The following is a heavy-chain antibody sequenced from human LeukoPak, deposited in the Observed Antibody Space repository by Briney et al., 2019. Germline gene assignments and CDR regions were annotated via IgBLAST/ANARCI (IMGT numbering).Heavy chain of an antibody. D-gene: IGHD3-10*01. CDR1: GGSFSGYY. V-gene: IGHV4-34*01. J-gene: IGHJ6*03. Sequence: SETLSLTCAVYGGSFSGYYWSWIRQPPGKGLEWIGEINHSGSTNYNPSLKSRVTISVDTSKNQFSLKLSSVTAADTAVYYCARRRSGSYYGYYYYYMDVWGKGTTVTVSS. CDR3: ARRRSGSYYGYYYYYMDV. CDR2: INHSGST.